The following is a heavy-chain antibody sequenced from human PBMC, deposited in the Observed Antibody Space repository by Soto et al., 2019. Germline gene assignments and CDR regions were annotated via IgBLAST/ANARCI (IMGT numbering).Heavy chain of an antibody. CDR2: IYHSGST. V-gene: IGHV4-4*02. D-gene: IGHD1-1*01. CDR3: ARPTGLYYYYGMDV. J-gene: IGHJ6*02. Sequence: TSETLSLTCAVSGGSINSNSWWTWVRQPPGKGLEWIGEIYHSGSTNYNPSLKSRVTISVDKSKNQFSLKLSSVTAADTAVYYCARPTGLYYYYGMDVWGQGTTVTVSS. CDR1: GGSINSNSW.